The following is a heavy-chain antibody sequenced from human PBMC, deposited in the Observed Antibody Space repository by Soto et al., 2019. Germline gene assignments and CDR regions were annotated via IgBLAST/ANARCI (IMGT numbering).Heavy chain of an antibody. CDR2: INPNSGGT. Sequence: GASVKVSCKASGYTFTVYYMHCVRQAPVQGLEWMGWINPNSGGTNYAQKFQGRVTMTRDTSISTAYMELSRLRSDDTAVYYCAREGPMVRGVMPALDYWGQGTLVTVSS. CDR3: AREGPMVRGVMPALDY. V-gene: IGHV1-2*02. CDR1: GYTFTVYY. D-gene: IGHD3-10*01. J-gene: IGHJ4*02.